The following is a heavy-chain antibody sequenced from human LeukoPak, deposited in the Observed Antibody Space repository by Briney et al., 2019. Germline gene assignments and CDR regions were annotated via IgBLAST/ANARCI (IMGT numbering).Heavy chain of an antibody. D-gene: IGHD2-15*01. Sequence: GGSLRLSCAASGFTFSSYSMNWVRQAPGKGLEWVSSISSSSSYIYYAGSVKGRFTISRDNAKNSLYLQMNSLRAEDTAVYYCATPSNPTVGYWGQGTLVTVSS. CDR2: ISSSSSYI. CDR3: ATPSNPTVGY. CDR1: GFTFSSYS. J-gene: IGHJ4*02. V-gene: IGHV3-21*01.